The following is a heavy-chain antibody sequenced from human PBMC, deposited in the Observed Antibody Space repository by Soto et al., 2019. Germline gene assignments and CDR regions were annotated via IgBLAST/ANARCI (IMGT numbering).Heavy chain of an antibody. D-gene: IGHD4-4*01. CDR2: IIPFIGTA. CDR3: ARVVMPTVPASYYYGMDV. Sequence: QVQLVQSGAEVKKPGSSVTVSCKASGGTFSSYAISWVRQAPGQGLEWMGRIIPFIGTANYAQKFQGRVTMPADESTSTAYMELTSLRSEDKAVYYCARVVMPTVPASYYYGMDVWGQGTTVTVSS. CDR1: GGTFSSYA. V-gene: IGHV1-69*18. J-gene: IGHJ6*02.